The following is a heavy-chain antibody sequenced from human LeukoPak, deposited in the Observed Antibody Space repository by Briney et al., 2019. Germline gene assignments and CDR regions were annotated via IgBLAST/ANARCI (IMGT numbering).Heavy chain of an antibody. CDR1: GFTLITSG. J-gene: IGHJ5*02. D-gene: IGHD6-13*01. CDR3: AKSPRSAAGNWFDP. V-gene: IGHV3-23*01. Sequence: GGSLGPSGARLGFTLITSGFHWVRQPPGKGLGWVSGISAGGGSTYYADSVKGRFTISRDNSKNTLYLQMNSLTVEDTAVYYCAKSPRSAAGNWFDPWGQGTLVTVSS. CDR2: ISAGGGST.